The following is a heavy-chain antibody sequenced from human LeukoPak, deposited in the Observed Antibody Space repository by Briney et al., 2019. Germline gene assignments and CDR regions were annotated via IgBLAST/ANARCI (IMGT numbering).Heavy chain of an antibody. V-gene: IGHV4-39*01. CDR3: PSHRMYYYDSSGRGVADAFDI. CDR2: IYYSGST. D-gene: IGHD3-22*01. CDR1: GGSIMSSSYS. J-gene: IGHJ3*02. Sequence: TSETLSLTCTVSGGSIMSSSYSLGWIRQPPGKGLEGIGSIYYSGSTYYNPSLKSRVTISVDTSKNQFAVQLSSVPAAGTPVYYCPSHRMYYYDSSGRGVADAFDIWGQGTMVTVSS.